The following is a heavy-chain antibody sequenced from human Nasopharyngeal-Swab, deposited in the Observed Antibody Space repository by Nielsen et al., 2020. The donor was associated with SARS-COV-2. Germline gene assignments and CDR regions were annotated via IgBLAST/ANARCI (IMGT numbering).Heavy chain of an antibody. CDR3: ARDLDLYCGGDCSTWGGLDY. CDR1: GFTFSSYA. V-gene: IGHV3-30-3*01. CDR2: ISYDGSNK. Sequence: GESLKISCAASGFTFSSYAMHWARQAPGKGLEWVAVISYDGSNKYYADSVKGRFTISRDNSKNTLYLQMNSLRAEDTAVYYCARDLDLYCGGDCSTWGGLDYWGQGTLVTVSS. D-gene: IGHD2-21*02. J-gene: IGHJ4*02.